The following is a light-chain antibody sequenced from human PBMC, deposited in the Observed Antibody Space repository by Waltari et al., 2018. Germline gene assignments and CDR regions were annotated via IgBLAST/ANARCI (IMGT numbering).Light chain of an antibody. Sequence: QSALTQPPSASGSPGQSVTISCTGTSSDVGAYNYVSWYQQHPDTAPQLMIFEVSQRPSGVPERFSGSNSGTTASLTVSGLQAEDEADYYCFSYAGSNNLVFGGGTKLTVL. V-gene: IGLV2-8*01. CDR2: EVS. J-gene: IGLJ2*01. CDR3: FSYAGSNNLV. CDR1: SSDVGAYNY.